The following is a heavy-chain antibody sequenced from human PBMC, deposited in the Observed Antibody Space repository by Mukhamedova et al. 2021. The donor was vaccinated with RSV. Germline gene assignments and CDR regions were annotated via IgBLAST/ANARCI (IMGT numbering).Heavy chain of an antibody. V-gene: IGHV3-30*04. D-gene: IGHD4-17*01. CDR2: ISYDGSNK. Sequence: AMHWVRQAPGKGLEWVAVISYDGSNKYYADSVKGRFTISRDNSKNTLYLQMNSLRAEDTAVYYCARVSTVTIDYWGQGTLVTVS. J-gene: IGHJ4*02. CDR3: ARVSTVTIDY. CDR1: A.